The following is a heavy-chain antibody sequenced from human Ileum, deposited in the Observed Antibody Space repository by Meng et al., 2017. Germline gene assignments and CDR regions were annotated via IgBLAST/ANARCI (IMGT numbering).Heavy chain of an antibody. J-gene: IGHJ6*02. Sequence: GESLKISCAASGFNVISNYMSWVRQDPGKGLGWVSVIYSGGSKYYADSVKGRFTISRDYSKKPLYLEMNRLRAEDTAVYYCARDSKYYYYGMDIWGQGTTVTVSS. D-gene: IGHD2-2*01. CDR1: GFNVISNY. CDR2: IYSGGSK. CDR3: ARDSKYYYYGMDI. V-gene: IGHV3-53*05.